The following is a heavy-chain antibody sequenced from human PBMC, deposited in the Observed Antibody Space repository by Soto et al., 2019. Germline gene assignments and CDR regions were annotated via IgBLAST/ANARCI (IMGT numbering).Heavy chain of an antibody. CDR3: ARGSSNFDY. CDR1: GGAFSSTNYY. V-gene: IGHV4-39*01. CDR2: ISYSGKI. Sequence: SETLSLTCTVSGGAFSSTNYYWGWIRQPPGKGLEWIGSISYSGKIYYNPSLKSRVTISVDTSKNQFSLKLSSVTAADTAVYYCARGSSNFDYCGQGTLVTVSS. J-gene: IGHJ4*02. D-gene: IGHD6-13*01.